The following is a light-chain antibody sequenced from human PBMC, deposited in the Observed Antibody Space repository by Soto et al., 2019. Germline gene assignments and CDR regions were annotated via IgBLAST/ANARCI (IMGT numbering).Light chain of an antibody. CDR2: SAS. CDR3: HKSYSTTWP. J-gene: IGKJ1*01. Sequence: DIQLTQSPASLSSSVGDRFTITCRASQSITAYLNWYQQKPGKAPKLLIYSASNLQGGASSRFSGSGSGTAFTLPINSLQPEDFASYNCHKSYSTTWPFGKGTKV. CDR1: QSITAY. V-gene: IGKV1-39*01.